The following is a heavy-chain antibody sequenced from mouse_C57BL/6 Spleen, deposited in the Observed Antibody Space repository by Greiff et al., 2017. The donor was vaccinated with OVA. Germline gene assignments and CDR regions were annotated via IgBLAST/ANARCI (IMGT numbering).Heavy chain of an antibody. CDR2: INPNNGGT. CDR1: GYTFTDYN. D-gene: IGHD1-1*01. Sequence: EVKLQEPGPELVKPGASVKIPCKASGYTFTDYNMDWVKQSHGKSLEWIGDINPNNGGTIYNQKFKGKATLTVDKSSSTAYMELRSLTSEDTAVYYCARECYGSSYGFAYWGQGTLVTVSA. V-gene: IGHV1-18*01. CDR3: ARECYGSSYGFAY. J-gene: IGHJ3*01.